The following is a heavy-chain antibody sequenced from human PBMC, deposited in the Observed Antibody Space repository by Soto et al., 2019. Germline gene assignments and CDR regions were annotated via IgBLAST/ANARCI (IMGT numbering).Heavy chain of an antibody. Sequence: PSETLSLTWAGSGDSTSRDYCMLFRQPPGKGLESIGYLYYGRSANYNPSLKSRVTLSVDTSTNQCSPTLSSMTAADTAVYYSAIRSTAVDPEYWRHGTLVTV. J-gene: IGHJ4*01. CDR2: LYYGRSA. CDR1: GDSTSRDY. D-gene: IGHD2-15*01. CDR3: AIRSTAVDPEY. V-gene: IGHV4-59*01.